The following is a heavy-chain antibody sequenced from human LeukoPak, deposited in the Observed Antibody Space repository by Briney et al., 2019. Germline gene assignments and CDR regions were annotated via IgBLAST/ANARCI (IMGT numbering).Heavy chain of an antibody. CDR3: ATTLEGSGGQNYYYYYYMDV. Sequence: ASVTVSFKASGYTFTIYYMDWVRQAPGQGQEWMGVINPSGGSTSYAQKFQGRVTMTRDMSTSTVYMELSSLRSEDTAVYYCATTLEGSGGQNYYYYYYMDVWGKGTTVTVSS. V-gene: IGHV1-46*01. CDR1: GYTFTIYY. CDR2: INPSGGST. J-gene: IGHJ6*03. D-gene: IGHD6-19*01.